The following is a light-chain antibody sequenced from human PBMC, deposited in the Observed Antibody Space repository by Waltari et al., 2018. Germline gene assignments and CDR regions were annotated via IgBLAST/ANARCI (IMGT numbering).Light chain of an antibody. CDR3: SSYTGSVTLFV. Sequence: QSALTQPAPVSGSPGQSITIPCTGTSSHVGTYDTVPWYQQRPGKAPEVIIYEVTKRPSGVSHRFSGSKSANTASLTISGLQAEDEADYYCSSYTGSVTLFVFGTGTRVTVL. V-gene: IGLV2-14*01. CDR1: SSHVGTYDT. CDR2: EVT. J-gene: IGLJ1*01.